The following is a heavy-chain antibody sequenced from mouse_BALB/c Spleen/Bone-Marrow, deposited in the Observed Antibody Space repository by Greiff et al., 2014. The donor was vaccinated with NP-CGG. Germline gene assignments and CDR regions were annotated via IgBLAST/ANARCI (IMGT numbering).Heavy chain of an antibody. V-gene: IGHV14-3*02. Sequence: EVKLEESRAELVKPGASVKLSCTGSGFNIKDTFMHWVKQRPEQGLEWIGRIDPANGNTKYDPKFQGKATITADTSSNTAYLHLTSLTSEDTVVYYCTRGEDYWGQRNTLAFSS. CDR2: IDPANGNT. CDR3: TRGEDY. J-gene: IGHJ2*01. CDR1: GFNIKDTF.